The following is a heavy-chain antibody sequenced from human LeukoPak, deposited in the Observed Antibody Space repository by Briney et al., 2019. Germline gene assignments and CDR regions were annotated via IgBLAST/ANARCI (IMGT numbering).Heavy chain of an antibody. V-gene: IGHV1-46*01. CDR3: ARARGSGSYYGHDYYYYHYMDV. Sequence: ASVKVSCKASGDTFTTDYIHWVRQGPGQGPEWMGESNPSGGSTTNAQKFQGRVTMTRDTSTSTVYMELSSLRSEDTAIYYCARARGSGSYYGHDYYYYHYMDVWGKGTTVTVSS. CDR2: SNPSGGST. CDR1: GDTFTTDY. D-gene: IGHD3-10*01. J-gene: IGHJ6*03.